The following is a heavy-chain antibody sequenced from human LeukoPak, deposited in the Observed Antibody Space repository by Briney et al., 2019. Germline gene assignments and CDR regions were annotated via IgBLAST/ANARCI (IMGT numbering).Heavy chain of an antibody. D-gene: IGHD3-22*01. J-gene: IGHJ4*02. V-gene: IGHV1-18*01. Sequence: ASVKVSCKASGYTFTSYGISWVRQAPGQGLEWMGWISAYNGNTNYAQKLQGRVTITRDTSASTAYMELSSLRSEDTAVYYCARDLIEREVMIVVVTYFDYWGQGTLVTVSS. CDR3: ARDLIEREVMIVVVTYFDY. CDR2: ISAYNGNT. CDR1: GYTFTSYG.